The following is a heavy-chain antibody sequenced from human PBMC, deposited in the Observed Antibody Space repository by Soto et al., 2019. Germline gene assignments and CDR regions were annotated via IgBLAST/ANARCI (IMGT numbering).Heavy chain of an antibody. CDR1: GGSISSSSYY. CDR2: IYYSGST. V-gene: IGHV4-39*01. CDR3: ARTDEVAYSSSWYSGWFDP. D-gene: IGHD6-13*01. J-gene: IGHJ5*02. Sequence: SETLSLTCTVSGGSISSSSYYWGWIRQSPGKGLEWIGSIYYSGSTYYNPSLKSRVTISVDTSKNQFSLKLSSVTAADTAVYYCARTDEVAYSSSWYSGWFDPWGQGTLVTVSS.